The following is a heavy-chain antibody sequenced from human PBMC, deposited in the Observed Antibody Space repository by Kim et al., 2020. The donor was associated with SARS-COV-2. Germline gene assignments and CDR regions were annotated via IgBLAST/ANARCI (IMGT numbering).Heavy chain of an antibody. V-gene: IGHV3-33*05. CDR2: ISYDGSNK. J-gene: IGHJ4*02. D-gene: IGHD3-22*01. CDR1: GFTFSSYG. Sequence: GGSLRLSCAASGFTFSSYGMHWVRQAPGKGLEWEAVISYDGSNKYYADSVKGRFTISRDNSKNTLYLQMNSLRAEDTAVYYCARDIGYDSSGYYYPFDYWGQGTLVTVSS. CDR3: ARDIGYDSSGYYYPFDY.